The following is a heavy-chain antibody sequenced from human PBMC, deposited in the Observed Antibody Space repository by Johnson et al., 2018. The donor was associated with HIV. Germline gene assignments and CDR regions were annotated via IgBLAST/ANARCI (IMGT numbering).Heavy chain of an antibody. CDR2: IYSGGDT. J-gene: IGHJ3*02. Sequence: VQLVESGGGLVQPGGSLKLSCAASGLTFSDYDMSWIRQAPGKGLEWVSVIYSGGDTYYAESVKGRFTISRDNFKNTLYLQMNSLKVEDTAVYYCARGPIADDAFDIWGQGTMVTVSS. CDR3: ARGPIADDAFDI. CDR1: GLTFSDYD. D-gene: IGHD3-16*02. V-gene: IGHV3-66*01.